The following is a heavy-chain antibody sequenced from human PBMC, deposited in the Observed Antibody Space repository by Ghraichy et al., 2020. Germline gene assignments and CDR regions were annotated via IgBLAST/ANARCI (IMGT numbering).Heavy chain of an antibody. CDR1: GFTVSSNY. D-gene: IGHD3-22*01. Sequence: GGSLRLSCAASGFTVSSNYMRWVRQAPGKGLEWVSVIYSGGSTYYADSVKGRFTISRDNSTNTLYLQMNSLRAEDTAVYYCARANLPTYYYDSSGFDYWGQGTLVTVSS. CDR3: ARANLPTYYYDSSGFDY. CDR2: IYSGGST. V-gene: IGHV3-66*01. J-gene: IGHJ4*02.